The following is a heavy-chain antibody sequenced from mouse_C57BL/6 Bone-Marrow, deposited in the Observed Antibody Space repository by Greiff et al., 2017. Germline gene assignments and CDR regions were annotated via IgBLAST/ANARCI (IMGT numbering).Heavy chain of an antibody. J-gene: IGHJ2*01. Sequence: QVQLQQPGAELVRPGTSVKLSCKASGYTFTSYWMHWVKQRPGQGLEWIGVIDPSDSYTNYNQKFKGKATLTVDTSSSTAYMQLSSLTSEDSAVYYCAKGQLRLLYDFDYWGQGTTLTVSS. CDR2: IDPSDSYT. D-gene: IGHD3-2*02. V-gene: IGHV1-59*01. CDR1: GYTFTSYW. CDR3: AKGQLRLLYDFDY.